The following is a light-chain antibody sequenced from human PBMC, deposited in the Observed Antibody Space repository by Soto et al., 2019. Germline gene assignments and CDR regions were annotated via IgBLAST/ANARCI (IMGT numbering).Light chain of an antibody. V-gene: IGKV3-20*01. CDR1: QSVSSSY. Sequence: EIVLTQSPGTLSLSPGERATLSCRASQSVSSSYLAWYQQKPGQAPRLLIYGASSRATGIPDRFSGSGSGTDFTLTISRLEPEDFAVYYCQQYGSSPAPETFGQGTKVEIK. CDR3: QQYGSSPAPET. CDR2: GAS. J-gene: IGKJ1*01.